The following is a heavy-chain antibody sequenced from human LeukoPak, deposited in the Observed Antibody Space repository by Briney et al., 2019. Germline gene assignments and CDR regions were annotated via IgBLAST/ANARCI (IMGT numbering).Heavy chain of an antibody. CDR1: GFTFSSYR. Sequence: PGGSLRLSCAASGFTFSSYRMHWVRQAPGKGLVWVSRINSDGSGTSYADSVKGRFTISRDNAKNTLYLQMNSLRVEDTAVYYCARDNGISMIRGAVDIWGQGTMVTVSS. CDR3: ARDNGISMIRGAVDI. V-gene: IGHV3-74*01. J-gene: IGHJ3*02. D-gene: IGHD3-22*01. CDR2: INSDGSGT.